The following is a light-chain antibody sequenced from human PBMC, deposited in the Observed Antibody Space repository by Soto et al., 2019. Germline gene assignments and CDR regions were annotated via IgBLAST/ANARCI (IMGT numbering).Light chain of an antibody. Sequence: QLVVTQPPSASATPGQRVTISCSGSSSNIGTNYVYWYQHLPGTAPKLLIYRNDQRPSGVPDRFSGSMSGTAASLAIGGLRSEDEADYYCAAWDDSLSGVVFGGGTKLTVL. V-gene: IGLV1-47*01. CDR1: SSNIGTNY. CDR2: RND. J-gene: IGLJ2*01. CDR3: AAWDDSLSGVV.